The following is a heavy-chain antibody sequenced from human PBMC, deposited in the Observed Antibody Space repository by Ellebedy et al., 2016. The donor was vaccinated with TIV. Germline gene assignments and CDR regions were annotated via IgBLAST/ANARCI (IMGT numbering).Heavy chain of an antibody. CDR3: ARGGYGRPFDC. V-gene: IGHV3-7*03. D-gene: IGHD5-12*01. CDR1: GFTFSNYW. CDR2: IKQDGSEK. J-gene: IGHJ4*02. Sequence: GESLKISCAASGFTFSNYWMKWVRRAPGKGLEWVANIKQDGSEKYYVDSAKGRFTISRDNAKNSLFLQMNSLRVEDTAVYFCARGGYGRPFDCWGQGTLVTVSS.